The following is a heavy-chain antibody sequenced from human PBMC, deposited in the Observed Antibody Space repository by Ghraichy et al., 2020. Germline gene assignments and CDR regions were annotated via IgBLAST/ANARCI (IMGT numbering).Heavy chain of an antibody. CDR1: GGSISGQY. J-gene: IGHJ4*02. CDR2: LYPSGTA. Sequence: SETLSLTCTVSGGSISGQYRNWIRQSPGQGLEWIGILYPSGTAIYNPSLKSRVTISEDTSKNQFFLKLSSVTAADTAVYYCARGIDSAKSGYWCQGILVTVSS. V-gene: IGHV4-59*11. CDR3: ARGIDSAKSGY. D-gene: IGHD3-22*01.